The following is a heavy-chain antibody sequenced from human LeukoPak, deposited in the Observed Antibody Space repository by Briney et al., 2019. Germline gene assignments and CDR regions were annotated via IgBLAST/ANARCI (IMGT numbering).Heavy chain of an antibody. D-gene: IGHD6-13*01. V-gene: IGHV3-33*06. J-gene: IGHJ4*02. CDR3: AKEGSSWSSSDFDY. CDR2: IWYDGSNK. CDR1: GFTFSSYG. Sequence: GGSLRLSCAASGFTFSSYGMHWARQAPGKGLEWVAVIWYDGSNKYYADSVKGRLTISRDNSKNTLYLQMNSLRAEDTAVYYCAKEGSSWSSSDFDYRGQGTLVTVSS.